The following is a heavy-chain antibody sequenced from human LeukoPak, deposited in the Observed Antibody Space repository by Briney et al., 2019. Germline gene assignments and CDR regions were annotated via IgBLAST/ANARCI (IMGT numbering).Heavy chain of an antibody. CDR1: GGSISSYY. V-gene: IGHV4-59*12. CDR3: ARDHPAPPYGDYAHFDY. J-gene: IGHJ4*02. D-gene: IGHD4-17*01. Sequence: SETLSLTCTVSGGSISSYYWSWIRQPPGKGLEWIGYIYYSGSTNYNPSLKSRVTISVDTSKNQFSLKLSSVTAADTAVYYCARDHPAPPYGDYAHFDYWGQGTLVTVSS. CDR2: IYYSGST.